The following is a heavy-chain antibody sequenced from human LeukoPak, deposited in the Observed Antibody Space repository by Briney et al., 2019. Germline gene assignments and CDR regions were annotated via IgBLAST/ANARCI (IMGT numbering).Heavy chain of an antibody. CDR2: IYYSGST. D-gene: IGHD3-10*01. J-gene: IGHJ5*02. V-gene: IGHV4-39*01. CDR1: GGSISSSSYY. Sequence: PSETLSLTCTVSGGSISSSSYYWGWIRQPPGKGLEWIGSIYYSGSTYYNPSLKSRVTISVDTSKNQFSLKLSSVTAADTAVYYCARHAITMVRGVIIKANWFDPWGQGTLVTVSS. CDR3: ARHAITMVRGVIIKANWFDP.